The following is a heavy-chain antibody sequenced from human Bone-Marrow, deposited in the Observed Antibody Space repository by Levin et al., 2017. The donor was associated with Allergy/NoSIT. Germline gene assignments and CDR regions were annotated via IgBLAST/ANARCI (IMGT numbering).Heavy chain of an antibody. Sequence: SETLSLTCSVSGGFVSSGTYYWSWIRRPPGKGLEWIGYINYRGVTKYHPSLKSRVTISVDTSKNEFSLNVTSVTAADTAVYYCARNRIIVSGGNDYYYGMDVWGQGTTVTVSS. D-gene: IGHD5/OR15-5a*01. V-gene: IGHV4-61*01. CDR1: GGFVSSGTYY. CDR3: ARNRIIVSGGNDYYYGMDV. J-gene: IGHJ6*02. CDR2: INYRGVT.